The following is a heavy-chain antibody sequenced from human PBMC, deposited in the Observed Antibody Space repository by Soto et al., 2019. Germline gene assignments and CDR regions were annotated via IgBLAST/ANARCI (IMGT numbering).Heavy chain of an antibody. D-gene: IGHD1-26*01. CDR3: ARDRIVAYYRYYYYGMDV. Sequence: LRLSCVASGFGLIDFAMSWVRQAPGKGLQWVSAISGSGSDTYYADSVKGRFTISRDNSKNTLYLQMNSLRAEDTAVYYCARDRIVAYYRYYYYGMDVWGQGTTVTAP. J-gene: IGHJ6*02. CDR1: GFGLIDFA. V-gene: IGHV3-23*01. CDR2: ISGSGSDT.